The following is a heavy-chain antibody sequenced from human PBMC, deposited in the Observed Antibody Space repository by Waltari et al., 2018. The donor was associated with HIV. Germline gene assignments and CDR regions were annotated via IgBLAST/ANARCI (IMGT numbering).Heavy chain of an antibody. Sequence: QVTLKESGPVLVKPTETLTLTCTVSGFSLSNARMGVSWIRPPPGKALEWLAHIFSNDEKSYSTSLKSRLTISKDTSKSQVVLTMTNMDPVDTATYYCARMVYYDSSGYYLSKGMDVWGQGTTVTVSS. CDR1: GFSLSNARMG. CDR2: IFSNDEK. D-gene: IGHD3-22*01. J-gene: IGHJ6*02. V-gene: IGHV2-26*01. CDR3: ARMVYYDSSGYYLSKGMDV.